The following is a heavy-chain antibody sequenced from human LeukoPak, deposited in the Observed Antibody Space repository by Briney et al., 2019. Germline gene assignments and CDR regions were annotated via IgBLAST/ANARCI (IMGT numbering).Heavy chain of an antibody. CDR2: IYPGDSDT. V-gene: IGHV5-51*01. CDR3: ASWEDDSSGFDAFDI. CDR1: GYSFTSYW. Sequence: PGESLKISCKGSGYSFTSYWIGWVRQMPGKGLEWMGIIYPGDSDTRYSPSFQGQVTISADKSISTAYLQWSSLKASDTAMYYCASWEDDSSGFDAFDIWGQGTMVTVSS. D-gene: IGHD3-22*01. J-gene: IGHJ3*02.